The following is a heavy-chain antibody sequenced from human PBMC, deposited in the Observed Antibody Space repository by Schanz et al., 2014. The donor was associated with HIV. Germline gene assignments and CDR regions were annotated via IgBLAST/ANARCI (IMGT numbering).Heavy chain of an antibody. CDR3: ARDLTGYSTMDA. CDR1: GFTFSAYV. Sequence: QVQLVESGGGVVQPGGSLRLSCVASGFTFSAYVMHWGRQAPGKGLERVASMWSDGSNKSYADSVRGRFTISRDNSKDTLYLEMNSLREDDTAVYSCARDLTGYSTMDAWGQGTTVTVYS. CDR2: MWSDGSNK. D-gene: IGHD5-18*01. V-gene: IGHV3-33*08. J-gene: IGHJ6*02.